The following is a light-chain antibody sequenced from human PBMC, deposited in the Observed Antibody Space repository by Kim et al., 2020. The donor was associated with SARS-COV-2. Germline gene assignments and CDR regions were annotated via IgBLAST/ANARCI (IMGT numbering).Light chain of an antibody. Sequence: ASVGDRVTITCRASQSIHNNLAWIQQKPGKAPESLIYAASSWQSGVPSEFSGSGSGTVFSVAIGSLQPQDFATYYCLQDDSYPLSFSQGTKVDIK. J-gene: IGKJ1*01. CDR3: LQDDSYPLS. CDR1: QSIHNN. V-gene: IGKV1-16*02. CDR2: AAS.